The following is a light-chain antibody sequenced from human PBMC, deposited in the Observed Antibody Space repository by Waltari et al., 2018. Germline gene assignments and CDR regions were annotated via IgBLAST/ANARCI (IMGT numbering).Light chain of an antibody. CDR3: QQYSATPPT. J-gene: IGKJ1*01. CDR2: AAS. V-gene: IGKV1-39*01. CDR1: QSISSY. Sequence: DIQMTQSPSSLSASVGDRVTITCRASQSISSYLNWYQQRPGKAPKLLISAASSLQSGVPSRFSGSGSGTDFTLSISGLQAEDVAVYYCQQYSATPPTFGQGTKVEIK.